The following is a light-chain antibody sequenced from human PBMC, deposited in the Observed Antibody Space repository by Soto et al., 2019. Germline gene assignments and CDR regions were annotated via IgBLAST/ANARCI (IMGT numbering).Light chain of an antibody. J-gene: IGKJ2*03. CDR3: QQYGSSPNS. Sequence: EIGLRQSPGTLSLSPGEKATLSCRASQSVSSSYLAWYQQKPGQAPRLLIFAASSRATGIPDRFSGSVSGTDFTLTISRLEPDDYAVYSYQQYGSSPNSFGQGTKLDI. CDR2: AAS. V-gene: IGKV3-20*01. CDR1: QSVSSSY.